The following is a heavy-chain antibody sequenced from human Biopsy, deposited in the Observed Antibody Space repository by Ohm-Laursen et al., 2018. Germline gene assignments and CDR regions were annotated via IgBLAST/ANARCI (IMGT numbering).Heavy chain of an antibody. D-gene: IGHD6-19*01. CDR2: IFKDGNT. CDR3: ARVGSGWAPFDK. CDR1: GYSISSDYR. V-gene: IGHV4-38-2*01. Sequence: SDTLSLTWAVSGYSISSDYRWGWIRQAPGKTLEWLGNIFKDGNTHYNPSLRSRPIISIDTSKNQFSLMMTSVSGADTAVYFCARVGSGWAPFDKWGPGTLVTVSS. J-gene: IGHJ4*02.